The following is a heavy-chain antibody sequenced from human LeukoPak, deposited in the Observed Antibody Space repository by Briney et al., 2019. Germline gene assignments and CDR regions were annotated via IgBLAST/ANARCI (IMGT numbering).Heavy chain of an antibody. J-gene: IGHJ4*02. CDR3: ARGPYYGSGSFPY. CDR1: GESFSGYY. D-gene: IGHD3-10*01. V-gene: IGHV4-34*01. CDR2: INHSGST. Sequence: SETLSLTCAVYGESFSGYYWNWIRQPPGKGLEWIGEINHSGSTNYNPSLKSRVTMSVDTSKNQFSLKLSSVTAAGTAVYYCARGPYYGSGSFPYWGQGTLVTVSS.